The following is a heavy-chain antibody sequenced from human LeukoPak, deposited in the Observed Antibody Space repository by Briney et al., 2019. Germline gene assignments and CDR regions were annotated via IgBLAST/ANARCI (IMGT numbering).Heavy chain of an antibody. CDR1: GFTFSSYA. CDR2: ISYDGSNK. J-gene: IGHJ4*02. V-gene: IGHV3-30-3*01. CDR3: ARASTLRTGDAH. Sequence: GGSLRLSCAASGFTFSSYAMHWVRQAPGKGLEWVAVISYDGSNKYYADSVKGRFTISRDNSKNTLYLQMNSLRAEDTAVYYCARASTLRTGDAHWGQGTLVTVSS. D-gene: IGHD7-27*01.